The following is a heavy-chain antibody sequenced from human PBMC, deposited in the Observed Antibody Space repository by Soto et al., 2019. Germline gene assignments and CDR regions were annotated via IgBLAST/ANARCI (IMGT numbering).Heavy chain of an antibody. J-gene: IGHJ4*02. D-gene: IGHD6-13*01. Sequence: SETLSLTCSVSGGSITSRSSYWAWIRQPPGKGLEWIGTFFSGSTFSNPSLRSRVTISKDTSRNQFSLKLAFVAATDTAMYYCATTRGLAVGGSFNYWGQGALVTVSS. CDR3: ATTRGLAVGGSFNY. V-gene: IGHV4-39*01. CDR1: GGSITSRSSY. CDR2: FFSGST.